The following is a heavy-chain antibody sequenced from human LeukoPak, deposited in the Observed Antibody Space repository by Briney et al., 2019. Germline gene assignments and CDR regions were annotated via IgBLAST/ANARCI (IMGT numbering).Heavy chain of an antibody. CDR2: ISSSSSTI. Sequence: GGSLRLSCAAPGFTFSSYSMNWVRQAPGKGLEWVSYISSSSSTIYYADSVKGRFTISRDNAKNSLYLQMNSLRAEDTAVYYCASLTGDPVPDYWGQGTLVTVSS. CDR1: GFTFSSYS. J-gene: IGHJ4*02. V-gene: IGHV3-48*01. D-gene: IGHD7-27*01. CDR3: ASLTGDPVPDY.